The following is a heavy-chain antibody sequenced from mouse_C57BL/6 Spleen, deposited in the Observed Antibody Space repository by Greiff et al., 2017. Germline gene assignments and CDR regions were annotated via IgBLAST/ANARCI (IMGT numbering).Heavy chain of an antibody. V-gene: IGHV1-61*01. CDR3: ARTGGYYWFAY. CDR2: IYPSDSET. Sequence: QVQLQQPGAELVRPGSSVKLSCKASGYTFTSYWMDWVKQRPGQGLEWIGNIYPSDSETHYNQKFKDKATLTVDKSSSTAYMQLSSLTSEDSAVYYCARTGGYYWFAYWGQGTLVTVSA. J-gene: IGHJ3*01. D-gene: IGHD2-3*01. CDR1: GYTFTSYW.